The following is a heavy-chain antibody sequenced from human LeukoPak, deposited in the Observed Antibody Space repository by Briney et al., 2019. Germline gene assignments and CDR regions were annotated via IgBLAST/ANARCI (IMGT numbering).Heavy chain of an antibody. D-gene: IGHD3-10*01. CDR2: ISWNSGSI. J-gene: IGHJ3*02. CDR3: AKGDFRRGAFDI. V-gene: IGHV3-9*01. Sequence: PGGSLRLSCAASGFTFDDYAMHWVRQAPGKGLEWVSGISWNSGSIGYADSVKGRFTISRDNAKNSLYLQMNSLRAEDTALYYCAKGDFRRGAFDIRGQGTMVTVSS. CDR1: GFTFDDYA.